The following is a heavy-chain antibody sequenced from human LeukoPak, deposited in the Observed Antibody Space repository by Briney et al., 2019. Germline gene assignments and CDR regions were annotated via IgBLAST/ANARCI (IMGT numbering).Heavy chain of an antibody. CDR2: ISGSGGSR. CDR1: GFTFSSYA. V-gene: IGHV3-23*01. D-gene: IGHD3-22*01. J-gene: IGHJ3*02. CDR3: AKHYYDSSGRVNAFDI. Sequence: PGGSLRLSCAASGFTFSSYAMTWVRQAPGKGLEWVSGISGSGGSRYYADSVKGRFTISRDNSKNTLYLQMNSLRAEDTAVYYCAKHYYDSSGRVNAFDICGQGTMVTVSS.